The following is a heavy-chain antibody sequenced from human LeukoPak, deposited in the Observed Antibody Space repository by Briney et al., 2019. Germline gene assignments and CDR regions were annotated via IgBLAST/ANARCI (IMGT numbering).Heavy chain of an antibody. J-gene: IGHJ4*02. Sequence: PGGSLRLSCAASGFTFSSYAMTWVRQAPGEGLECVSSISPSGGDTYYADSVQGRFSVSRDDSKNTLYLQMNSLRAEDTAVYYCAKDGDAELPYYFDYWGQGTLVTVSS. D-gene: IGHD1-26*01. CDR1: GFTFSSYA. V-gene: IGHV3-23*01. CDR3: AKDGDAELPYYFDY. CDR2: ISPSGGDT.